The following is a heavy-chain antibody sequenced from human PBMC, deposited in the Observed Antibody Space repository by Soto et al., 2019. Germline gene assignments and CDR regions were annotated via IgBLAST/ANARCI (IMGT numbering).Heavy chain of an antibody. CDR1: GFTFSSYS. J-gene: IGHJ6*03. CDR3: ARGAADTKYYYYYYMDV. D-gene: IGHD6-13*01. V-gene: IGHV3-21*01. Sequence: GGSLRLSCAASGFTFSSYSMNWVRQAPGKGLEWVSSISSSSSYIYYADSVKGRFTISRDNAKNSLYLQMNSLRAEDTAVYYCARGAADTKYYYYYYMDVWGKGTTVTVSS. CDR2: ISSSSSYI.